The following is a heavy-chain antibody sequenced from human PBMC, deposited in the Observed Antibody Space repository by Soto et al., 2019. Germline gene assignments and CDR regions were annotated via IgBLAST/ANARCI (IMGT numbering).Heavy chain of an antibody. J-gene: IGHJ4*02. V-gene: IGHV3-11*01. CDR2: ISSSGSTI. Sequence: VQLVESGGGLVKPGGSLRLSCAASGFTFSDYYMSWIRQAPGKGLEWVSYISSSGSTIYYADSVKGRFTISRDNAKNSLYLQMNSLRAEDTAVYYCARMGTFDDYIRGSDQGAVDYWGQGTLVTVSS. D-gene: IGHD3-16*02. CDR3: ARMGTFDDYIRGSDQGAVDY. CDR1: GFTFSDYY.